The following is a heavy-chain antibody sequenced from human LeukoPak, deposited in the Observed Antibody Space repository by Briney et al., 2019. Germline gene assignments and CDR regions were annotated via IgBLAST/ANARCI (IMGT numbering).Heavy chain of an antibody. CDR1: GGSFSGYY. J-gene: IGHJ4*02. Sequence: PSETLSLTCAVYGGSFSGYYWSWIRQPPGKGLEWIGEINHSGSTNYNPSRKSRVTISVDTSKNQFSLKLSSVTAADTAVYYCARATVTMIVGSQFDYWGQGTLVTVSS. D-gene: IGHD3-22*01. CDR2: INHSGST. V-gene: IGHV4-34*01. CDR3: ARATVTMIVGSQFDY.